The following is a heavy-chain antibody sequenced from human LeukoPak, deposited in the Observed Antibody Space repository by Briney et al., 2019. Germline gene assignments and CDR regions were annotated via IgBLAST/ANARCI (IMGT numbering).Heavy chain of an antibody. D-gene: IGHD2-21*02. Sequence: SETLSLTCTVSGGSNSTYYWSWIRQPPGKGLEWIGYIYYTGSTDYNPSLKSRVTISVDTSKNQFSLKLTSVTAADTAVYYCARHRPICGGDCSAGPNYYYYYDIDVWGQGTTVTVSS. V-gene: IGHV4-59*08. J-gene: IGHJ6*02. CDR3: ARHRPICGGDCSAGPNYYYYYDIDV. CDR1: GGSNSTYY. CDR2: IYYTGST.